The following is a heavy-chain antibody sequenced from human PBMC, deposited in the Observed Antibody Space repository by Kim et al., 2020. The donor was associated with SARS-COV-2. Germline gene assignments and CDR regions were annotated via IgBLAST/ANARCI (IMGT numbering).Heavy chain of an antibody. CDR1: GFTFSDYA. J-gene: IGHJ6*02. CDR2: SGTGGRI. Sequence: GGSLRLSCAASGFTFSDYAVTWVRQAPGKGLEWVSVSGTGGRIYYADSVKGRFTMSRDNSNNMVFLQMNSLRAEDTAVYYCAKRRAVAGTSGGGMDVWGQGTTVTVSS. V-gene: IGHV3-23*01. D-gene: IGHD6-19*01. CDR3: AKRRAVAGTSGGGMDV.